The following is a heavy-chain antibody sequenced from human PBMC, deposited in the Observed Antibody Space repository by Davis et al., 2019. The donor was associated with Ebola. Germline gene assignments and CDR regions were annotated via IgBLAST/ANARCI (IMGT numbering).Heavy chain of an antibody. CDR2: ISSSGSTI. V-gene: IGHV3-11*04. CDR1: GFTVSSNY. D-gene: IGHD3-10*01. Sequence: PGGSLRLSCAASGFTVSSNYMSWVRQAPGKGLEWVSYISSSGSTIYYADSVKGRFTISRDNAKNSLYLQMNSLRAEDTAVYYCAREGLIWLYFDYWGQGTLVTVSS. J-gene: IGHJ4*02. CDR3: AREGLIWLYFDY.